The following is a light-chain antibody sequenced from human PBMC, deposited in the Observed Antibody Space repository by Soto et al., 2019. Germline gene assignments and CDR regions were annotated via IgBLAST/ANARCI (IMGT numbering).Light chain of an antibody. CDR3: QQYNSYWT. CDR1: QSISSW. CDR2: DAS. J-gene: IGKJ1*01. Sequence: DIQMTQSPSTLSASVGDRVTITCRASQSISSWLAWYQQKPGKDTKLLIYDASSWESGVPSRFSGIGSEKEFTLTISSLQPDDFATYYCQQYNSYWTFGQGTKVEIK. V-gene: IGKV1-5*01.